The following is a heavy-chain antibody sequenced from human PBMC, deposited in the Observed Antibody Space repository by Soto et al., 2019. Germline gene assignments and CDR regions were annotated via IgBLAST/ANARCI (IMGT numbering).Heavy chain of an antibody. CDR3: AKVNTAMALEY. J-gene: IGHJ4*02. Sequence: QVQLVEPGEGVVQPGRSLRLSCAASGFTFSNYAMHWVGQAPGKGLEWVALILYDGRNKYYADSAKGRFTLSRDNSKNTLYLQMNMLIAENTGVYYCAKVNTAMALEYWGQGTLIAVSS. CDR2: ILYDGRNK. V-gene: IGHV3-30*18. D-gene: IGHD5-18*01. CDR1: GFTFSNYA.